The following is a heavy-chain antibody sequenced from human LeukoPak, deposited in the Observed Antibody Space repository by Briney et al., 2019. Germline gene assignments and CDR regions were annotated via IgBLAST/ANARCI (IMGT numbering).Heavy chain of an antibody. V-gene: IGHV4-34*01. D-gene: IGHD3-22*01. CDR1: GGSFSGYY. CDR3: ARRNKASGYMDY. J-gene: IGHJ4*02. Sequence: PSETLSLTCGVYGGSFSGYYWSWIRQPPGKGLEWIGEINHSGSTNYNPSLKSRVTISVDTSKNQFSLRLSSVTAADTAVYYCARRNKASGYMDYWGQGTLVTVSS. CDR2: INHSGST.